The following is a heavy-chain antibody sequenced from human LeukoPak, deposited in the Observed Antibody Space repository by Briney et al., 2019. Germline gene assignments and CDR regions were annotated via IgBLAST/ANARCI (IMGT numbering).Heavy chain of an antibody. CDR1: GGSISSGSYY. D-gene: IGHD2-15*01. V-gene: IGHV4-61*02. CDR3: ARESPDIVVVVAAIPYYFDY. J-gene: IGHJ4*02. Sequence: SETLSLTCTVSGGSISSGSYYWSWIRQPAGKGLEWIGRIYTSGSTNYNPSLKSRVTISVDTSKNQFSLKLSSMTAADTAVYYCARESPDIVVVVAAIPYYFDYWGQGTLVTVSS. CDR2: IYTSGST.